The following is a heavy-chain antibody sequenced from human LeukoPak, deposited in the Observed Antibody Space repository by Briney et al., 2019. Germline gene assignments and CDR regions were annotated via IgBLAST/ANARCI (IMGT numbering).Heavy chain of an antibody. CDR1: RFTFSSYS. CDR2: ISGSGDYT. D-gene: IGHD6-19*01. Sequence: GGSLRLSCAASRFTFSSYSMNWVRQAPGKGLEWVSAISGSGDYTYYADSVKGRFTISRDNSKNTLYLRMNSLRAEDTAVYYCAKEFSSGRRRGVFDYWGQGTLVTVSS. V-gene: IGHV3-23*01. J-gene: IGHJ4*02. CDR3: AKEFSSGRRRGVFDY.